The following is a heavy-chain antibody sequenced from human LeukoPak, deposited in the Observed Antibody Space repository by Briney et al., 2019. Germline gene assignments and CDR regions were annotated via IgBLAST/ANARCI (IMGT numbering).Heavy chain of an antibody. V-gene: IGHV1-24*01. Sequence: ASVKVSCKVSGRTLSEVSLHWVRQSREKGLEWMGGFDRQERKIWYAQNFQGRVTMTEDTSTDTAFMELNSLRSEDAAVCYCSTVNNDRDGYPLFWFDPWGRGTQVTVSS. J-gene: IGHJ5*02. CDR1: GRTLSEVS. CDR3: STVNNDRDGYPLFWFDP. CDR2: FDRQERKI. D-gene: IGHD3-22*01.